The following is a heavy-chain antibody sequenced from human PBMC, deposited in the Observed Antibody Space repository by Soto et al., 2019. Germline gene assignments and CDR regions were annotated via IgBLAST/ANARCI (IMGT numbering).Heavy chain of an antibody. D-gene: IGHD2-15*01. V-gene: IGHV3-66*01. Sequence: EVQLVESGGGLVQPGGSLRLSCAASGFTVSSKYMSWVRQAPGKGLEWVSLIQSGGPTYYADSVKGRFTISRDTSENTVHLQMDSLRAEDTAVYYCARDDVLYDGGRCYGVPLDVWGQGTTVTVSS. J-gene: IGHJ6*02. CDR3: ARDDVLYDGGRCYGVPLDV. CDR2: IQSGGPT. CDR1: GFTVSSKY.